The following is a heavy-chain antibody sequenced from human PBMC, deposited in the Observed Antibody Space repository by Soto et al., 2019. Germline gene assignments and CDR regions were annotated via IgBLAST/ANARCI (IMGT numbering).Heavy chain of an antibody. CDR2: IYYSGST. J-gene: IGHJ5*02. CDR3: AREAQLARWIDP. Sequence: QVQLQETGPGLVKPSQTLSLTCTVSGGSISSGAYYWSWIRQHPGKGLEWIGYIYYSGSTFYNPSLKSRVTISLDSSNKQFSLNLSSVTAADTAVYFCAREAQLARWIDPWGQGTLVTVSS. D-gene: IGHD2-2*01. V-gene: IGHV4-31*03. CDR1: GGSISSGAYY.